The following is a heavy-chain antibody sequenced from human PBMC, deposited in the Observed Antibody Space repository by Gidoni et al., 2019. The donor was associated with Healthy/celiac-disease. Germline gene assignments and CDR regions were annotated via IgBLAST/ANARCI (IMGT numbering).Heavy chain of an antibody. J-gene: IGHJ2*01. Sequence: EGPLVESGGGLVKPGGSMRLSCAASGFHFSRYSLNWVRQAPGKGLEWVSAIISSSIYIYDADAVKGRFTISRDNAKNALYLQMNSLRAEDTAVYYCARIGAGYSSSWHTYWYFDLWGRGTLVTVSS. V-gene: IGHV3-21*01. CDR1: GFHFSRYS. CDR3: ARIGAGYSSSWHTYWYFDL. D-gene: IGHD6-13*01. CDR2: IISSSIYI.